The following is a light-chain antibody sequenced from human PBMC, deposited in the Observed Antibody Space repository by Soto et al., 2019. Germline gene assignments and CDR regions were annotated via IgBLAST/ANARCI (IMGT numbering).Light chain of an antibody. Sequence: QSALTQPASVSGSPGQSITISCTGTSSDVGCYNLVSWYQQHPGKAPKLMIYEVSKRPSGVSNRFSGSKSGNTASLTISGLQAEDEADYYCCSYAGSSPVVFGGGTKVTVL. J-gene: IGLJ2*01. CDR3: CSYAGSSPVV. CDR2: EVS. CDR1: SSDVGCYNL. V-gene: IGLV2-23*02.